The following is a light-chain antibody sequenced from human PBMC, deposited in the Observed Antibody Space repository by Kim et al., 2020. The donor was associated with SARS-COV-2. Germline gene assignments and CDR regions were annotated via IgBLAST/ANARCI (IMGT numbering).Light chain of an antibody. Sequence: GQRVTISCFGRSSNIGGNSVNWYPQLPGTAPKLLIYKDDQWPSGVPDRFSGSKSGTSASLAISGLQSEDEADYYCAAWDGSLSGWVFGGGTQLTVL. CDR3: AAWDGSLSGWV. V-gene: IGLV1-44*01. CDR2: KDD. CDR1: SSNIGGNS. J-gene: IGLJ3*02.